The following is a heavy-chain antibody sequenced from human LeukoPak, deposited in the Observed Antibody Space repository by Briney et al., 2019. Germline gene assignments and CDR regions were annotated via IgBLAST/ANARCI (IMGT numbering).Heavy chain of an antibody. Sequence: PGGSPRLSCAASGFTFSSYAMSWARQAPGKGLEWVSDISASGGSTYYADSVKGRFTISRDNSKNTLYLQMNSLRAEDTAVYYCAKKETTVTTFFENWGQGTLVTVSS. CDR2: ISASGGST. V-gene: IGHV3-23*01. CDR3: AKKETTVTTFFEN. CDR1: GFTFSSYA. J-gene: IGHJ4*02. D-gene: IGHD4-17*01.